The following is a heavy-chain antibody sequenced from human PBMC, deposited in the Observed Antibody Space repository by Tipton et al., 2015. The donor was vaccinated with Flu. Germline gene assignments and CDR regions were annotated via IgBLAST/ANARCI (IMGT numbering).Heavy chain of an antibody. D-gene: IGHD5-12*01. V-gene: IGHV4-4*07. CDR2: IYTGGGS. CDR3: ARDGYSGYDFGYYFDS. CDR1: GGSLSGYY. Sequence: TLSLTCTVSGGSLSGYYWSWIRQPAGKGLEWIGRIYTGGGSYYNPSLTSRVTMSVDTSKNQFSLKLDSMTAADTAVYFCARDGYSGYDFGYYFDSWGQGTLVTVST. J-gene: IGHJ4*02.